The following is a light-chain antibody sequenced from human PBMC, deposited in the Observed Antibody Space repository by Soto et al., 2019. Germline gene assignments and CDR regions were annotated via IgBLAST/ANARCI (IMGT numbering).Light chain of an antibody. CDR3: AAWDGSLNGVV. CDR1: SSNIGSNT. J-gene: IGLJ3*02. Sequence: QSVLTQPPSASETPGQRVIISCSGGSSNIGSNTVNWYQQVPGTAPKLLIYNENQRPSGVPDRFSGSKSGTSASLAISGLQSEDGADYYCAAWDGSLNGVVFGGGTKVTVL. CDR2: NEN. V-gene: IGLV1-44*01.